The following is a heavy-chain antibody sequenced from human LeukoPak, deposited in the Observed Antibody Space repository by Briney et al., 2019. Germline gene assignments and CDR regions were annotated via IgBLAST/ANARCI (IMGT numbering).Heavy chain of an antibody. D-gene: IGHD6-13*01. J-gene: IGHJ4*02. CDR2: IYPGDSDT. CDR1: GHSFTSDW. CDR3: ARSSIAAAGSFDY. Sequence: GESLKISCNVSGHSFTSDWIGWVRQMPGKGLEWRGIIYPGDSDTRYSASFQGQVTISSHESILTAYLQWSSLKASDTAMYSCARSSIAAAGSFDYWGQGTLVTVSS. V-gene: IGHV5-51*01.